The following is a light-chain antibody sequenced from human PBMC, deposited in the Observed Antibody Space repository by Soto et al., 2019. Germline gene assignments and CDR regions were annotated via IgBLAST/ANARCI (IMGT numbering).Light chain of an antibody. CDR3: RQYNSYWT. V-gene: IGKV1-5*03. J-gene: IGKJ1*01. Sequence: DIQMTQSPSTLSASVGDRVTITCRASQSISSWLAWYQQKPGKAPKLLIYKASSLESGVPSRFRGSGSGTEFTLTITSLQPDDFATYYCRQYNSYWTFGQGTKVDIK. CDR1: QSISSW. CDR2: KAS.